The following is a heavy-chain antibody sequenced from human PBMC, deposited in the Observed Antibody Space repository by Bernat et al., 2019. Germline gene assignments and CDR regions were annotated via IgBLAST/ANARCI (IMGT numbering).Heavy chain of an antibody. Sequence: ELQLLESGGGLVQPGASLRLPCVASGFTFSNYAMTWVRQAPGKGLEWVSGISDGGGTTYYTDSVKGRFTISRDNSKNTLYLKMNSVRAEDTAEYYCGEMSGTYLGRNYFDSWGQVTLVTVSS. CDR2: ISDGGGTT. D-gene: IGHD1-26*01. CDR3: GEMSGTYLGRNYFDS. V-gene: IGHV3-23*01. CDR1: GFTFSNYA. J-gene: IGHJ4*02.